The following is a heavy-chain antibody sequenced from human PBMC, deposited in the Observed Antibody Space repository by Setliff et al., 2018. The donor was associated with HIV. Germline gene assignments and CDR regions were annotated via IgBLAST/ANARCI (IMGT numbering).Heavy chain of an antibody. V-gene: IGHV4-61*02. Sequence: PSETLSLTCTVSGGSISSGSYYWNWIRQPAGKGLEWIGRIYTSGSTNYNPSLKSRVTISVDTSKKQFSLKLSSVTATDTALYYCARGRFHRLHRPYSGSGSLGIQYFDYWGQGTLVTVSS. CDR1: GGSISSGSYY. J-gene: IGHJ4*02. CDR3: ARGRFHRLHRPYSGSGSLGIQYFDY. CDR2: IYTSGST. D-gene: IGHD3-10*01.